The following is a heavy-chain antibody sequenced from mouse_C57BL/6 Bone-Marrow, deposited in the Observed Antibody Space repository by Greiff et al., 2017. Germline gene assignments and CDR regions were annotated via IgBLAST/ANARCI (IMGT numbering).Heavy chain of an antibody. CDR1: GYTFTDYE. V-gene: IGHV1-15*01. Sequence: VQLQQSGAELVRPGASVTLSCKASGYTFTDYEMNWVKQTPVHGLEWIGAIDPETGGTAYNQKFKGKAILTADKSSSTAYMELRSLTSEDSAVYYCTRGSSYRYFDVWGTGTTVTVSS. D-gene: IGHD1-1*02. J-gene: IGHJ1*03. CDR3: TRGSSYRYFDV. CDR2: IDPETGGT.